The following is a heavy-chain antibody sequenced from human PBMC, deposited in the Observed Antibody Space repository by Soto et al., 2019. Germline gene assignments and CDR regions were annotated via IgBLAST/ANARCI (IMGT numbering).Heavy chain of an antibody. D-gene: IGHD6-13*01. J-gene: IGHJ4*02. Sequence: EVQLVESGGGLVQPGGSLRLSCAASGFTFSSYWLHWVRQAPGEGLVWVSRINSDGSSTRYADSVKGRFTISRDNAKNTLYLKRNNLRAEDTAVYYCATQIAAGGGGWGQGTLVTVSS. V-gene: IGHV3-74*01. CDR1: GFTFSSYW. CDR3: ATQIAAGGGG. CDR2: INSDGSST.